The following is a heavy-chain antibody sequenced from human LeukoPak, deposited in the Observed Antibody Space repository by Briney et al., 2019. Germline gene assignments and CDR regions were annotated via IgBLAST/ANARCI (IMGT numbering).Heavy chain of an antibody. CDR2: ISAYNGVT. CDR1: GYTFTNYV. CDR3: ARDSGGSYLPSDV. J-gene: IGHJ6*02. Sequence: ASVKVSCKATGYTFTNYVITWVRQAPGQGLDWMGWISAYNGVTKYAQKFQGRVTMTADTSTTTAYMEVRSLTSDDTAVYYCARDSGGSYLPSDVWGQGTTVTVFS. V-gene: IGHV1-18*01. D-gene: IGHD1-26*01.